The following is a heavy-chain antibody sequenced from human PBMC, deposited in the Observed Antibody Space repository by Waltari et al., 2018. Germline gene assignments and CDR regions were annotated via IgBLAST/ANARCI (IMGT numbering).Heavy chain of an antibody. CDR3: ARRQGYYGMDV. CDR2: IYHSGST. J-gene: IGHJ6*02. CDR1: GYSISSGYS. V-gene: IGHV4-38-2*01. Sequence: QVQLQESGPGLVKPSATLSLTCAVSGYSISSGYSWAWIRQPPGKGLEWIGSIYHSGSTYYNPSLKSRVTISVDTSKNQFSLKLSSVTAADTAVYYCARRQGYYGMDVWGQGTTVTVSS.